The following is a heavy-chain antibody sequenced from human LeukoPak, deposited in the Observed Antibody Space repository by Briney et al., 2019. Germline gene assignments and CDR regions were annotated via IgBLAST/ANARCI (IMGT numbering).Heavy chain of an antibody. V-gene: IGHV4-39*07. Sequence: SETLSLTCTVSGGSISSSSYYWGWTRQPPGKGLEWIGSIYYSGSTYYNPSLKSRVTISVDTSKNQFSLKLSSVTAADTAVYYCARVRITGTLYYFDYWGQGTLVTVSS. J-gene: IGHJ4*02. CDR2: IYYSGST. CDR3: ARVRITGTLYYFDY. D-gene: IGHD1-20*01. CDR1: GGSISSSSYY.